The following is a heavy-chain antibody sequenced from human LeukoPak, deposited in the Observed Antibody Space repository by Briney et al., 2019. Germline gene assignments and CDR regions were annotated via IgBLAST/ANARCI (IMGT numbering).Heavy chain of an antibody. CDR2: ISDNGRA. V-gene: IGHV4-39*01. CDR1: GGSISSSGYS. D-gene: IGHD5-24*01. J-gene: IGHJ5*02. Sequence: SQTLSLTCIVSGGSISSSGYSWGWIRQPPGRGLEWVGGISDNGRAFYNPSLKSRVTISADSSKNQFSLNLSSATDADTAVYYCVRGKMGEDWLDPWGQGALVTVSS. CDR3: VRGKMGEDWLDP.